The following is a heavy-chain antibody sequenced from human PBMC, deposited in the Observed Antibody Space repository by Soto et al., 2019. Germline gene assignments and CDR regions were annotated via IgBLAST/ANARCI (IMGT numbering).Heavy chain of an antibody. CDR1: GGSISSGGYY. J-gene: IGHJ3*02. CDR3: ARDRVKGYGDYVASYAFDI. CDR2: IYYSGST. Sequence: QVQLQESGPGLVKPSQTLSLTCTVSGGSISSGGYYWSWIRQHPGKGLEWIGYIYYSGSTYYNPSLKSRVTISVDTSKNQFSLKLSSVTAADTAVYYCARDRVKGYGDYVASYAFDIWGQGTMVTVSS. V-gene: IGHV4-31*03. D-gene: IGHD4-17*01.